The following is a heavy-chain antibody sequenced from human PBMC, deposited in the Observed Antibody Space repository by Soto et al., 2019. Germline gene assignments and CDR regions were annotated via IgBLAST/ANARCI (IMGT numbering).Heavy chain of an antibody. Sequence: PGGSLRLSCVASGLTVNDNYMSWVRQAPGKGLEWVSIIYAGGSTYYADSVKDRFTISRDSSKNTLFLQMNSVREEDTAVYFCVRVPPAQDYYVLDVWGQGTTVTVSS. CDR2: IYAGGST. CDR1: GLTVNDNY. J-gene: IGHJ6*02. CDR3: VRVPPAQDYYVLDV. V-gene: IGHV3-66*01.